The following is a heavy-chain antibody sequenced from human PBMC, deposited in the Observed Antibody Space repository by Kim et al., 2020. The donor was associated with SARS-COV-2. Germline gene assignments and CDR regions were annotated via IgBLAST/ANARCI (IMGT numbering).Heavy chain of an antibody. D-gene: IGHD3-10*01. V-gene: IGHV3-23*01. J-gene: IGHJ6*02. Sequence: SVKGRFTISRDNSKNTLYLQMNSLRAEDTAVYYCAKELWFGESLPYGMDVWGQGTTVTVSS. CDR3: AKELWFGESLPYGMDV.